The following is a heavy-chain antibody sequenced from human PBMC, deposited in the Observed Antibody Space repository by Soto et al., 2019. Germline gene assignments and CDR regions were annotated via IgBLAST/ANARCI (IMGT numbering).Heavy chain of an antibody. CDR2: ISSSSSYI. CDR3: ARDLSNYDILTGLIN. CDR1: GFTFSSYS. D-gene: IGHD3-9*01. Sequence: GGSLRLSCAASGFTFSSYSMSWVRRAPGKGLEWVSSISSSSSYIYYADSVKGRFTISRDNAKNSLYLQMNSLRAEDTAVYYCARDLSNYDILTGLINWGQGTLVTVSS. J-gene: IGHJ4*02. V-gene: IGHV3-21*01.